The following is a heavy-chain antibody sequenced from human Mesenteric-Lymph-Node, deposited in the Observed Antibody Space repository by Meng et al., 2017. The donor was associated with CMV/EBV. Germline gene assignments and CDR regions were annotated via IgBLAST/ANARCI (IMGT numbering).Heavy chain of an antibody. CDR3: ASPVEYGGYVWGAYYFDY. CDR1: GYTFSSYA. D-gene: IGHD5-12*01. V-gene: IGHV1-69*10. Sequence: SVKVSCKASGYTFSSYAISWVRQAPGQGLEWMGGIIPILGIANYAQKFQGRVTITADKSTSTAYMELSSLRSEDTAVYYCASPVEYGGYVWGAYYFDYWGQGTLVTVSS. CDR2: IIPILGIA. J-gene: IGHJ4*02.